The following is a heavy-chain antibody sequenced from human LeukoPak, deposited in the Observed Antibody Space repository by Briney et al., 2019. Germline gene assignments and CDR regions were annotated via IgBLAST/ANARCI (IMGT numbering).Heavy chain of an antibody. CDR3: ARLGRRYYDILTGYSESSPFDY. V-gene: IGHV4-59*08. Sequence: PSETLSLTCTVSGGSISSYYWSWIRQPPGKGLEWIGYIYYSGSTNYNPSLKSRVTISVDTPKNQSSLKLSSVTAADTAVYYCARLGRRYYDILTGYSESSPFDYWGQGTLVTVSS. CDR2: IYYSGST. D-gene: IGHD3-9*01. CDR1: GGSISSYY. J-gene: IGHJ4*02.